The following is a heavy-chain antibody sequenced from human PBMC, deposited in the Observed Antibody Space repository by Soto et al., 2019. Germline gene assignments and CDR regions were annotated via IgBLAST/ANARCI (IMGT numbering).Heavy chain of an antibody. CDR2: INHSGST. J-gene: IGHJ5*02. D-gene: IGHD3-10*01. V-gene: IGHV4-34*01. CDR1: GGSFSGYY. Sequence: SETLSLTCAVYGGSFSGYYWSWIRQPPGKGLEWIGEINHSGSTNYDPSLKSRVTISVDTSKNQFSLKLSSVTAADTAVYYCARGSQALLWFGELRRTWFDPWGQGTLVTVSS. CDR3: ARGSQALLWFGELRRTWFDP.